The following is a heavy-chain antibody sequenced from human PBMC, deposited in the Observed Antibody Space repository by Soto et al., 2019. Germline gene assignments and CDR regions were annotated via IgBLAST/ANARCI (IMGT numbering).Heavy chain of an antibody. CDR2: IYHSGST. J-gene: IGHJ5*02. V-gene: IGHV4-38-2*02. CDR3: AREDSRTFDP. CDR1: DYSISSGYY. Sequence: SETLSLTCSLSDYSISSGYYWGWIRQPPGKGLEWIGCIYHSGSTYFNPSLKSRVTLSVDTSRNQFSLKLSSVTAADTAVYYCAREDSRTFDPWGQGTLVTVSS. D-gene: IGHD6-13*01.